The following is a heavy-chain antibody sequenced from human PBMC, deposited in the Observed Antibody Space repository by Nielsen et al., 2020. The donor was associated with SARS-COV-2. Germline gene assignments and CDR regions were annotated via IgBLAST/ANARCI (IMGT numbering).Heavy chain of an antibody. V-gene: IGHV2-26*01. CDR2: IFSNDEK. D-gene: IGHD6-13*01. CDR3: ARIREAAAGIDY. CDR1: GFSLSNARMG. Sequence: SGPTLVKPTETLTLTCTVSGFSLSNARMGVSWIRQPPGKALEWLAHIFSNDEKSYSTSLKSRLTISKDTSKSQVVLTMTNMDPVDTSTYYCARIREAAAGIDYWGQGTLVTVSS. J-gene: IGHJ4*02.